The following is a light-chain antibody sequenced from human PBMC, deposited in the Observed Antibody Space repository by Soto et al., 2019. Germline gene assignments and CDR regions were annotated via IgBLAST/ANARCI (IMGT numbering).Light chain of an antibody. J-gene: IGLJ3*02. V-gene: IGLV2-14*03. CDR1: SSDVGGHNL. Sequence: QSALTQPASVSGSPGQSITISCAGTSSDVGGHNLVSWYQHYPGKAPKLMIYDVSNRPSGVSNRFSGSKSGNTASLTISALQAEDEADYYCSSYTSISTGVFGGGTKLTVL. CDR2: DVS. CDR3: SSYTSISTGV.